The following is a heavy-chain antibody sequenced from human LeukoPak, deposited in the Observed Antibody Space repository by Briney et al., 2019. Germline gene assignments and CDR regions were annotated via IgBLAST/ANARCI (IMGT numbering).Heavy chain of an antibody. J-gene: IGHJ4*02. D-gene: IGHD2-2*02. CDR1: GYTFTGYY. V-gene: IGHV1-2*06. CDR2: INPNSGST. Sequence: GASVTVSCKASGYTFTGYYMHWVRQAPGQGLEWMGRINPNSGSTNYAQKFQGRVTMTRDTSISTAYMELSRLRSDDTAVYYCASGYCSSTSCYTNNYWGQGTLVTVSS. CDR3: ASGYCSSTSCYTNNY.